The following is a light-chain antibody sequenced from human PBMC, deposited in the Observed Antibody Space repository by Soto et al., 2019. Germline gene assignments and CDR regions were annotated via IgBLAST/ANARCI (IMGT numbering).Light chain of an antibody. V-gene: IGKV3-20*01. CDR1: QSVTNNY. J-gene: IGKJ1*01. Sequence: EIVLTQSPGILSLSPGERATLSCRASQSVTNNYLAWYQQIPGQAPRLLINGASFRATGIPDRFSGSGSGTDFTRTISRREPEDFAVYYCQQYGSSPGTFGQGTKVEIK. CDR3: QQYGSSPGT. CDR2: GAS.